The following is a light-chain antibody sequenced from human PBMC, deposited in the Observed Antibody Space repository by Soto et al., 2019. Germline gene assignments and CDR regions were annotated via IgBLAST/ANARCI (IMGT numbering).Light chain of an antibody. CDR1: QNVSSSY. CDR2: GAS. V-gene: IGKV3-20*01. J-gene: IGKJ1*01. Sequence: ENVLTQSPGTLSLSPGERATLSCRASQNVSSSYLAWYQQRPGQAPRLLIYGASSRATGIPDRFSGSGSGTDFTLTISRLEPEDFAVYYCQQYGGSPWTFGQGTKVEIK. CDR3: QQYGGSPWT.